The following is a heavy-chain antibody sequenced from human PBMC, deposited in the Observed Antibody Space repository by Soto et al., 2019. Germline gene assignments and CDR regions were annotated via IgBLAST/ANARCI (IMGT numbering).Heavy chain of an antibody. Sequence: SETLSLTCTVSGGSISSYYWSWIRQPPGKGLEWIGYIYYSGSTNYNPSLKSRVTISVDTSKNQFSLKLSSVTAADTAVYYCARLVGNVVVVAAQGDWFDPWGQGTLVTVS. CDR2: IYYSGST. CDR1: GGSISSYY. CDR3: ARLVGNVVVVAAQGDWFDP. J-gene: IGHJ5*02. D-gene: IGHD2-15*01. V-gene: IGHV4-59*08.